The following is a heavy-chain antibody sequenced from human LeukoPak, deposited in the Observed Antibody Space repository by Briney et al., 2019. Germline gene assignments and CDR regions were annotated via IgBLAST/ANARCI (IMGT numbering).Heavy chain of an antibody. V-gene: IGHV3-33*01. J-gene: IGHJ4*02. CDR3: ARDAQRGFDYSNSLRY. CDR2: IWSDGTNQ. CDR1: GFIFSHYG. Sequence: GGSLRLSCAASGFIFSHYGMHWVRQAPGKGLEWVAVIWSDGTNQYYGDSVKGRFTISGDDSQKTVFLEMNSLTTEDTAMYYCARDAQRGFDYSNSLRYWGQGTLVAVSS. D-gene: IGHD4-11*01.